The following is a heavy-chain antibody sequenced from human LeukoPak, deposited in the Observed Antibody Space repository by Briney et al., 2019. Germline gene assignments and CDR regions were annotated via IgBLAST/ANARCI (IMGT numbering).Heavy chain of an antibody. Sequence: PGGSLRLSCAASGFTFTIFGLNWVRQAPGKGPEWVSYIDARSGITYYADSVQGRFTISRDDARESVFLQMDGLRVDDTAVYYCAREDQGASWIYYFDYWGQGTLVTVSS. CDR3: AREDQGASWIYYFDY. CDR2: IDARSGIT. CDR1: GFTFTIFG. J-gene: IGHJ4*02. D-gene: IGHD2-2*01. V-gene: IGHV3-48*01.